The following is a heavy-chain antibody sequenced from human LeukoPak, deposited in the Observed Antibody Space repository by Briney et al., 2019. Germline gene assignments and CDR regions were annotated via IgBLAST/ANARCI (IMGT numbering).Heavy chain of an antibody. V-gene: IGHV1-18*01. Sequence: ASVKVSCKTSGYSFTNYGIIWVRQAPGQGLEWVGWISTYDGDTSSAHKFLGRVTMTTDTSTTTAYMEVRTLKSDDTAVYYCARSGGTTMSRGGIEVEYWGQGTLITVSS. D-gene: IGHD3-10*01. CDR2: ISTYDGDT. CDR1: GYSFTNYG. J-gene: IGHJ4*02. CDR3: ARSGGTTMSRGGIEVEY.